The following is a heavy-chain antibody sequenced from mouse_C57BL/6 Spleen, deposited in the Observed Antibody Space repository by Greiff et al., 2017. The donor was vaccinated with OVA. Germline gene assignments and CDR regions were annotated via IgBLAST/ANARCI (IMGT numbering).Heavy chain of an antibody. D-gene: IGHD1-1*01. CDR2: IYPGDGDT. Sequence: LQQSGASVKISCKASGYAFSSYWMNWVKQRPGKGLEWIGQIYPGDGDTNYNGKFKGKATLTADKSSSTAYMQLSSLTSEDSAVYFCARGVLRSWYFDVWGTGTTVTVSS. J-gene: IGHJ1*03. CDR3: ARGVLRSWYFDV. V-gene: IGHV1-80*01. CDR1: GYAFSSYW.